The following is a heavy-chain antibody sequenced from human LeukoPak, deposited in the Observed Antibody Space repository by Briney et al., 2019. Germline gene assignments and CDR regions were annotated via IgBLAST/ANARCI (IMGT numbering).Heavy chain of an antibody. D-gene: IGHD2-15*01. V-gene: IGHV1-2*02. CDR2: ISPNSGGT. CDR3: ARAVVVVAANLAY. J-gene: IGHJ4*02. Sequence: ASVKVSCKASGYTFTGYYMHWVRQAPGQGLEWMGRISPNSGGTNYAQKFQGRVTMTRDTSISTAYMELSRLRSDDTAVYYCARAVVVVAANLAYWGQGTLVTVSS. CDR1: GYTFTGYY.